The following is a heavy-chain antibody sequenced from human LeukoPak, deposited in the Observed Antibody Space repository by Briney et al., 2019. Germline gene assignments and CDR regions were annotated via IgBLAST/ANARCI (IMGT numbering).Heavy chain of an antibody. D-gene: IGHD4-17*01. CDR1: GGSISNSRYY. J-gene: IGHJ5*02. V-gene: IGHV4-39*01. Sequence: SETLSLTCTVSGGSISNSRYYWRWIRQPPGKGLVWIGSIYYSGRTYYSPSLKSRVTISVDTSKNYFSLKLSSVTAADTAVYYCARHALRLFDPWGQGTLVTVSS. CDR3: ARHALRLFDP. CDR2: IYYSGRT.